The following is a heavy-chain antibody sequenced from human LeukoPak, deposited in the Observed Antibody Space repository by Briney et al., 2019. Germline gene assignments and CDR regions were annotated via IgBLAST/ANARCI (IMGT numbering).Heavy chain of an antibody. CDR3: ARGGSYLSAFDI. CDR1: GFPISTNG. D-gene: IGHD1-26*01. V-gene: IGHV3-53*01. Sequence: GGTLRLSCAASGFPISTNGMSWVRQAPGKGVEWVSLIYSGGSTFYSDSVKGGFTISRDNSKNTLYLQMNSLRAEDTAVYYCARGGSYLSAFDIWGQGTMVTVSS. J-gene: IGHJ3*02. CDR2: IYSGGST.